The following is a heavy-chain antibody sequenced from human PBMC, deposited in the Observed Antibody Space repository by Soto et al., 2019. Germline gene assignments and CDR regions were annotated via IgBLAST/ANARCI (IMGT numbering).Heavy chain of an antibody. D-gene: IGHD6-13*01. Sequence: SVKVSCKASGGTFSSYAISWVRQAPGQGLEWMGGIIPIFGTANYAQKFQGRVTITADESTSTAYMELSSLRSEDTAVYYCATRGVSSSWYYYWGQGTLVTVSS. V-gene: IGHV1-69*13. J-gene: IGHJ4*02. CDR3: ATRGVSSSWYYY. CDR1: GGTFSSYA. CDR2: IIPIFGTA.